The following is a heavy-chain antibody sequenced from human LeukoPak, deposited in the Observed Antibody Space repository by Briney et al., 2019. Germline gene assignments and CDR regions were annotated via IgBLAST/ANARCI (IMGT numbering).Heavy chain of an antibody. J-gene: IGHJ4*02. CDR2: SNPEDGET. CDR1: GYTLTELS. D-gene: IGHD1-7*01. Sequence: ASVKVSCKVSGYTLTELSMYWVRQAPGKGLEWMGGSNPEDGETIYAQKFQGRVTMTEDTSTDTAYMELSRLRSEDTAMYYCVADGLELWGRWGQGTLVTVSS. V-gene: IGHV1-24*01. CDR3: VADGLELWGR.